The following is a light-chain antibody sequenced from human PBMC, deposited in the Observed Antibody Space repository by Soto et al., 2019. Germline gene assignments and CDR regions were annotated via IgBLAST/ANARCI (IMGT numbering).Light chain of an antibody. CDR2: DVS. CDR1: SSDVGGYNY. Sequence: QSALTQPASVSGSPGQSITISCTGTSSDVGGYNYVSWYQHHPGKAPKIMIFDVSNRPSGVSNRFSGSKSGNTASLTISGLQPEDEANYYCSSYTTSNTRQLVFGTGTKLTVL. CDR3: SSYTTSNTRQLV. J-gene: IGLJ1*01. V-gene: IGLV2-14*03.